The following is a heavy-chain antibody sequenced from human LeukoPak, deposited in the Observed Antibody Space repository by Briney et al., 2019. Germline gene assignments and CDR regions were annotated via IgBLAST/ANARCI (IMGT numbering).Heavy chain of an antibody. J-gene: IGHJ5*02. D-gene: IGHD3-10*01. CDR3: ARRSSRGYYGSGSYYNGNPPSWFDP. Sequence: PSETLSLTCSVSGGSISNNNYYWGWIRQSPGRGLEWIGSLYYSGSTYYNPSLKSRVTISVDTSKNQFSLKLSSVTAADTAVYYCARRSSRGYYGSGSYYNGNPPSWFDPWGQGALVTVSS. CDR1: GGSISNNNYY. V-gene: IGHV4-39*01. CDR2: LYYSGST.